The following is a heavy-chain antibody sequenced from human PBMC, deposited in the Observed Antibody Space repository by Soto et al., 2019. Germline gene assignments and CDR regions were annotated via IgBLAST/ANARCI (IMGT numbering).Heavy chain of an antibody. CDR3: ARDPEIYSGKFDYGLDV. V-gene: IGHV5-51*01. D-gene: IGHD4-4*01. CDR1: GYSFTSYW. Sequence: GESLKISCKGSGYSFTSYWIGWVRQMPGKGLEWMGIIYPGDSDTRYSPSFQGQVTISADKSISTAYLQMNSLRAEDTAVYYCARDPEIYSGKFDYGLDVWGQGTTVTVSS. CDR2: IYPGDSDT. J-gene: IGHJ6*02.